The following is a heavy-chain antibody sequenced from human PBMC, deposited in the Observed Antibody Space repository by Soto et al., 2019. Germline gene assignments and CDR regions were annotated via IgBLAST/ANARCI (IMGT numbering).Heavy chain of an antibody. Sequence: SETLSLTCTVSGGSINDYYWSWIRQPAGKGLEWIGHIYNSGSTNYSPSLKSRVTILGDTSKNQFSLKLSAVTAADTAVYYCAKGGAGGTSTSCYTSGWLDPWGQGTLVTVSS. CDR3: AKGGAGGTSTSCYTSGWLDP. D-gene: IGHD2-2*02. CDR2: IYNSGST. V-gene: IGHV4-4*07. CDR1: GGSINDYY. J-gene: IGHJ5*02.